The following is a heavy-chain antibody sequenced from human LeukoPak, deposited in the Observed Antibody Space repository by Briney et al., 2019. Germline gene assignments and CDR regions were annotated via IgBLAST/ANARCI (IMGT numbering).Heavy chain of an antibody. D-gene: IGHD3-9*01. Sequence: TGGSLGLSCAASGFTFSSYAMSWVRQAPGKGLEWVSAISGSGGSTYYADSVKGRFTISRDNSKNTLYLQMNSLRAEDTAVYYCATTDWYYDILTGDSRYWGQGTLVTVSS. V-gene: IGHV3-23*01. CDR3: ATTDWYYDILTGDSRY. J-gene: IGHJ4*02. CDR1: GFTFSSYA. CDR2: ISGSGGST.